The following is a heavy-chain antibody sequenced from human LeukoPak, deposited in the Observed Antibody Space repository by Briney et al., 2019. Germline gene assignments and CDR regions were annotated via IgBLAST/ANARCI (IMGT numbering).Heavy chain of an antibody. CDR2: IYYSGST. Sequence: PSETLSLTCIVSGGSISSSSYYWVWIRQPPGRGLEWIGSIYYSGSTYYNPSLKSRLTISVDTSKNQFSLRLSSVTAADTAVYYCASHKVQYDILTGYYPNYFDYWGQGTLVSVSS. J-gene: IGHJ4*02. CDR3: ASHKVQYDILTGYYPNYFDY. D-gene: IGHD3-9*01. V-gene: IGHV4-39*01. CDR1: GGSISSSSYY.